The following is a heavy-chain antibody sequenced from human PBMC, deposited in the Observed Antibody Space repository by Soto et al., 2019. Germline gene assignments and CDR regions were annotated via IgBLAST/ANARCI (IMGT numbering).Heavy chain of an antibody. CDR2: INPNSGGT. V-gene: IGHV1-2*04. CDR1: GYTFTGYY. D-gene: IGHD5-18*01. CDR3: AREGRRDTAMVPFDYYYGMDV. J-gene: IGHJ6*02. Sequence: GASVKVSCKASGYTFTGYYMHWVRQAPGQGLEWMGWINPNSGGTNYAQKFQGWVTMTRDTSISTAYMELSRLRSDDTAVYYCAREGRRDTAMVPFDYYYGMDVWGQGTTVTVSS.